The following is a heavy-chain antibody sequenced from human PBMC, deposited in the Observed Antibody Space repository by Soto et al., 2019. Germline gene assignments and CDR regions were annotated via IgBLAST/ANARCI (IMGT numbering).Heavy chain of an antibody. CDR1: GFTFSSYA. V-gene: IGHV3-23*01. CDR3: AKDNSLHWFDP. D-gene: IGHD2-15*01. Sequence: LRLSCATSGFTFSSYAMTWVRQAPGKGLEWVSTFNGNGGLTYYADSVKGRFTISRDNSKNTLYLQMDSLRAEDTAIYYCAKDNSLHWFDPWGQGTLVTVSS. CDR2: FNGNGGLT. J-gene: IGHJ5*02.